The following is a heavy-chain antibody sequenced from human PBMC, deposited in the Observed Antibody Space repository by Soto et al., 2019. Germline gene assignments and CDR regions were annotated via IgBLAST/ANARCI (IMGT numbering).Heavy chain of an antibody. CDR3: ASPPWGAEGELGSYYEL. Sequence: GGSLRLSCAASGFTFSSYAMHWVRQAPGKGLEWVAVISYDGSNKYYADSVKGRFTISRDNSKNTLYLQMNSLRAEDTAVYYCASPPWGAEGELGSYYELWGQGTLVTVSS. V-gene: IGHV3-30*04. J-gene: IGHJ4*02. D-gene: IGHD1-26*01. CDR1: GFTFSSYA. CDR2: ISYDGSNK.